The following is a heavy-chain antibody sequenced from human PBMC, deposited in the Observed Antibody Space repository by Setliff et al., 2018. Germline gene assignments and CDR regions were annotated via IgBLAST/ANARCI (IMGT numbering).Heavy chain of an antibody. CDR1: GYTFTSYG. D-gene: IGHD1-26*01. CDR2: INAANGNT. Sequence: ASVKVSCKASGYTFTSYGVHWVRQAPGQRLEWMGWINAANGNTKYSQKFQGRVTITRDTSASTLYMELSSLRSEDSSMYYCARGQTVGPNSGKDYWGQGTLVTVSS. J-gene: IGHJ4*02. V-gene: IGHV1-3*01. CDR3: ARGQTVGPNSGKDY.